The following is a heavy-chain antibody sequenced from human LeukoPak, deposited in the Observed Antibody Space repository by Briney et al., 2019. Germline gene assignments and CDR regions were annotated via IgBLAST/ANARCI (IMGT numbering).Heavy chain of an antibody. D-gene: IGHD2-15*01. J-gene: IGHJ4*02. CDR2: IFHSGST. CDR1: GGSISSSNW. CDR3: ARRYCSTGSCYSGFDY. Sequence: SGTLSLTCAVSGGSISSSNWWSWVRQPPGKGLEWIGEIFHSGSTNYNPSLNSRATMSVDTSKNQFSLRLSSVTAADTAVYYCARRYCSTGSCYSGFDYWGQGTLVTVSS. V-gene: IGHV4-4*02.